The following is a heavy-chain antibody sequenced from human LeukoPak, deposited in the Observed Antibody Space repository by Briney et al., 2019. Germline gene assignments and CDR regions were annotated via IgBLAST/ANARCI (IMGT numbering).Heavy chain of an antibody. V-gene: IGHV1-69*06. CDR3: ASHCSSTSCYAPAEYFQH. D-gene: IGHD2-2*01. Sequence: SVTVSCKASGGTFSSYAISWVRQAPGQGLEWMGGIIPIFGTANYAQKFQGRVTITADKSTSTAYMELSSLRSEDTAVYYCASHCSSTSCYAPAEYFQHWGQGTLVTVSS. J-gene: IGHJ1*01. CDR1: GGTFSSYA. CDR2: IIPIFGTA.